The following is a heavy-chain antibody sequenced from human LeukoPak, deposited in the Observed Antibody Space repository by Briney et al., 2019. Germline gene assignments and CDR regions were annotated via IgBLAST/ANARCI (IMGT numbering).Heavy chain of an antibody. D-gene: IGHD3-10*01. J-gene: IGHJ6*02. CDR3: ARHYYSSGSYYSRSYYYGMDV. CDR1: GGSISSGGYS. CDR2: IYHSGST. Sequence: SETLSLTCAVSGGSISSGGYSWSWIRQPPGKGLEWIGYIYHSGSTYYNPSLKSRVTISVDRSKNQFSLKLSSVTAADTAVYYCARHYYSSGSYYSRSYYYGMDVWGQGTSVTVSS. V-gene: IGHV4-30-2*01.